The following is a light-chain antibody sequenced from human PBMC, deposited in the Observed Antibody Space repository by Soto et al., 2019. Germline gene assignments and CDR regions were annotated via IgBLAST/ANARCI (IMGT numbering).Light chain of an antibody. V-gene: IGKV1-9*01. CDR2: AAS. CDR1: QAISGS. Sequence: DIQLTQSPSFLSASVGDRVTITCRASQAISGSLAWYQQKAGKAPKLLIYAASTLQSGVPSRFSGSGSGTDFTLTISSLLPEDFATYYCQQLHSYQLTFGGGTKVEIK. CDR3: QQLHSYQLT. J-gene: IGKJ4*01.